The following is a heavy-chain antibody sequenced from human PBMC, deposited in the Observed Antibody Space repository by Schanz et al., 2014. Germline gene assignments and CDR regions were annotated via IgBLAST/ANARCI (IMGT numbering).Heavy chain of an antibody. J-gene: IGHJ4*02. CDR3: ATCSGGTCHAKPVLDN. V-gene: IGHV1-69*04. D-gene: IGHD2-15*01. Sequence: QVHQVQSGAEVKEPGSSVKVSCKPSGGTFVTFFFTWVRQAPGQGPQWMGRISPLLGVANYAQEFQGRLTITADTSTSTAYMELSSLRSEDTAVYYCATCSGGTCHAKPVLDNWGQGTLVTVSS. CDR1: GGTFVTFF. CDR2: ISPLLGVA.